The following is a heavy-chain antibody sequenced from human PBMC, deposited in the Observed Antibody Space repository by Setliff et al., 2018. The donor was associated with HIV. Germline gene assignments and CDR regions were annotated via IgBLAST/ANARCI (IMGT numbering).Heavy chain of an antibody. CDR2: TYHSGST. J-gene: IGHJ1*01. CDR3: ARQWRDQYNSGVSTEYFQH. CDR1: AYSISSGYY. Sequence: SETLSLTCAVSAYSISSGYYWGWIRQPPGKGLEWIGSTYHSGSTYYNPSLMSRVTISVDTSKNQFSLKLRSVTAADTAVYYCARQWRDQYNSGVSTEYFQHWGLGTLVTVSS. D-gene: IGHD3-22*01. V-gene: IGHV4-38-2*01.